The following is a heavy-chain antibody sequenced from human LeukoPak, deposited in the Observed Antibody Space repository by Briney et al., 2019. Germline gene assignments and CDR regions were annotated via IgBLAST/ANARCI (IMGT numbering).Heavy chain of an antibody. V-gene: IGHV3-74*01. CDR1: GFTFTNYW. J-gene: IGHJ3*01. D-gene: IGHD3-22*01. CDR3: VRGWVSSDITLN. CDR2: IYSDGSTR. Sequence: GGSLRLSCAASGFTFTNYWMHWVRQAPGKGLVWVSRIYSDGSTRNYADSVDGRFTISRDNAKNTVYLQMSSLIAEDTAVYYCVRGWVSSDITLNWGQGIMVTVSS.